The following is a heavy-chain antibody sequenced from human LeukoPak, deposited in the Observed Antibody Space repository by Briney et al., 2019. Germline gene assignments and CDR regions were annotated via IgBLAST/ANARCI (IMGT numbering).Heavy chain of an antibody. CDR1: GFTFADYT. D-gene: IGHD3-10*01. J-gene: IGHJ4*02. V-gene: IGHV3-9*01. CDR2: ISRNGGSI. CDR3: AKDWGYGSGTYFDS. Sequence: GGSLRLSCAASGFTFADYTMQWVRHAPGKGVEWVSSISRNGGSINYVDSVKGRFTIARDDAKNSLYLQMNSLRAEDTALYFCAKDWGYGSGTYFDSWGQGTLITVSS.